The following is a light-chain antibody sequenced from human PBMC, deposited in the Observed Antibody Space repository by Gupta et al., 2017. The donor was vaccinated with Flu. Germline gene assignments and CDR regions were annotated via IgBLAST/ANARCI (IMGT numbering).Light chain of an antibody. V-gene: IGLV2-14*04. CDR3: SSYTSSTSLVV. Sequence: IIIACTGTSSAVGGYKYVSWYQQHPGKAPKLLIYDVSKRPAGVANRFSGSKSDNTASLTISGLQTEDEAEYYCSSYTSSTSLVVFGGGTRLTVL. CDR2: DVS. CDR1: SSAVGGYKY. J-gene: IGLJ2*01.